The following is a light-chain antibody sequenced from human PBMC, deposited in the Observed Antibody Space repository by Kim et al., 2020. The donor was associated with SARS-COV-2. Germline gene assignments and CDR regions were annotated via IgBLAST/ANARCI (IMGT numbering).Light chain of an antibody. V-gene: IGKV3-15*01. CDR1: QSVSSN. CDR3: QQYNNWPYT. J-gene: IGKJ2*01. Sequence: EIVMTQSPATLSVSPGERATLSCRASQSVSSNLAWYQQKPGQAPRLLIYVASTRATGIPARFSGSGSGTEFTLTISSLQSEDFAVYYCQQYNNWPYTFGQGTKLE. CDR2: VAS.